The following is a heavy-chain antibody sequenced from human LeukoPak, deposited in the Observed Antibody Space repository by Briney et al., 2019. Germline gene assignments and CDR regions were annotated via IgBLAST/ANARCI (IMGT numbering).Heavy chain of an antibody. Sequence: GASVKVSCKASGYTFTSYGISWVRQAPGQGLEWMGWINPDSGGTNYAQKFQGRVTMTRDTSISTAYMELSRLRSDDTAVYYCAREYCSSTSCSLDAFDIWGQGTMVTVSS. CDR2: INPDSGGT. CDR1: GYTFTSYG. J-gene: IGHJ3*02. CDR3: AREYCSSTSCSLDAFDI. D-gene: IGHD2-2*01. V-gene: IGHV1-2*02.